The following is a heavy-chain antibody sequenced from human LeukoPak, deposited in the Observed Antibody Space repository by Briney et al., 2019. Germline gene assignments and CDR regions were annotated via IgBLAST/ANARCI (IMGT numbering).Heavy chain of an antibody. CDR3: AKGVKVPLLRYFSYYMDV. Sequence: GGSLRLSCTASGFSFSSYWMSWVRQAPGKGLEWVANIKKDGSETFYVDSVKGRFTISRDNSKNTLYLQMNSLRAEDTAVYYCAKGVKVPLLRYFSYYMDVWGKGTTVTISS. V-gene: IGHV3-7*01. CDR1: GFSFSSYW. D-gene: IGHD3-9*01. CDR2: IKKDGSET. J-gene: IGHJ6*03.